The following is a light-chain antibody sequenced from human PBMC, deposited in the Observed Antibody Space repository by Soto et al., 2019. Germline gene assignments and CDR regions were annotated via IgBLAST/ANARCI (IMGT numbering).Light chain of an antibody. V-gene: IGLV7-43*01. J-gene: IGLJ2*01. CDR2: SAN. CDR1: TGAVTNDNY. Sequence: QAMVTQEPSLTVSPGGTVTLTCASSTGAVTNDNYPNWLQQKPGQAPRGLIYSANNRHSWTPARFSGSLLGGKAALTLSGVQPGDEGDYYCLLYFGGAQVFGGGTKLTVL. CDR3: LLYFGGAQV.